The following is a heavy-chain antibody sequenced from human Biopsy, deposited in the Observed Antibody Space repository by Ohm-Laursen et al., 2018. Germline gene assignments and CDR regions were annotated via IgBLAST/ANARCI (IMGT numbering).Heavy chain of an antibody. CDR1: GFTFSSFG. CDR2: VWYDGINK. CDR3: ARDLGNLRGVMFYLDS. J-gene: IGHJ4*02. V-gene: IGHV3-33*01. Sequence: SLRLSCAASGFTFSSFGMHWVRQAPGKGLEWVAVVWYDGINKFYADSVEGRFAISRDNFKNTVYLEMNSLRPEDTAVYYCARDLGNLRGVMFYLDSWGQGTLVSVSS. D-gene: IGHD3-16*01.